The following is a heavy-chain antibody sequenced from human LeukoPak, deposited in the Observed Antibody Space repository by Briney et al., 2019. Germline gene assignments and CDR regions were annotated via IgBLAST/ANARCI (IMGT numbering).Heavy chain of an antibody. CDR2: INPNSGGT. CDR3: ARDLVRGVPLGY. D-gene: IGHD3-10*01. J-gene: IGHJ4*02. Sequence: ASVKVSCKASGYTFTGYYMHWVRQAPGQGLEWMRWINPNSGGTNYAQKFQGRVTMTRDTSISTAYMELSRLRSDDTAVYYCARDLVRGVPLGYWGQGTLVTVSS. V-gene: IGHV1-2*02. CDR1: GYTFTGYY.